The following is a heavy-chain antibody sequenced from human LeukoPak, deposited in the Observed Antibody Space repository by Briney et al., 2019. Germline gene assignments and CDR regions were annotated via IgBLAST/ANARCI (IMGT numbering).Heavy chain of an antibody. Sequence: GGSLRLSCAASGLTFSNYGMHWVRQAPGKGLGWVAVIWYDGSKKYYAVSVKGRFTISRDNSKNTLYLQMNSLRAEDTAVYYCARPYYYDRSGLDYWGQGTLVTVSS. D-gene: IGHD3-22*01. V-gene: IGHV3-33*01. CDR1: GLTFSNYG. J-gene: IGHJ4*02. CDR3: ARPYYYDRSGLDY. CDR2: IWYDGSKK.